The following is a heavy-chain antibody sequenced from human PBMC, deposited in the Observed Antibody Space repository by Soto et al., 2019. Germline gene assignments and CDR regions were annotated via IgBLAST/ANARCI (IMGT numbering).Heavy chain of an antibody. CDR1: GGSISNYY. J-gene: IGHJ4*02. Sequence: SETLSLTCTVSGGSISNYYWSWIRQPPGKGLEWIGYVYSSGSTHYNPSLQSRVTISADTSKNQVSLKVNSVTAADTAVYYCARDHPHSYGVYYFDYWGQGTPVT. CDR3: ARDHPHSYGVYYFDY. D-gene: IGHD5-18*01. CDR2: VYSSGST. V-gene: IGHV4-59*01.